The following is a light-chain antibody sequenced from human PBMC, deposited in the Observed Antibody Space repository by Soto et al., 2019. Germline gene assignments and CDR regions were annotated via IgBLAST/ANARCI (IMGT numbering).Light chain of an antibody. CDR1: QSISSW. V-gene: IGKV1-27*01. Sequence: DIQMTQSPSTLSASVGDRVTITCRASQSISSWLAWYQQKPGKVPKLLIYTSSTLQSGVPSRFSGSGSGTDFTLTISSLQPEDVATYYCQKHDNAPLTFGGGTKGDIK. CDR2: TSS. J-gene: IGKJ4*01. CDR3: QKHDNAPLT.